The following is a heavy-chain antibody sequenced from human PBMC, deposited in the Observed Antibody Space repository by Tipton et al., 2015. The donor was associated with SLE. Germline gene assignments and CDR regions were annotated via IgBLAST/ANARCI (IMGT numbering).Heavy chain of an antibody. V-gene: IGHV4-39*07. CDR2: IYYSGST. J-gene: IGHJ4*02. CDR3: ARDGRGYSYGFDY. Sequence: TLSLTCTVSGGSISSSSYYWGWIRQPPWKGLEWIGSIYYSGSTYYNPSLKSRVTISEDTSKNQFSLKLSSVTAADTAVYYCARDGRGYSYGFDYWGQGTLVTVSS. D-gene: IGHD5-18*01. CDR1: GGSISSSSYY.